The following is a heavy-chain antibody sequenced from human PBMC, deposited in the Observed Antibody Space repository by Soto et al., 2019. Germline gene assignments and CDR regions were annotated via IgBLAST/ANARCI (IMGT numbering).Heavy chain of an antibody. CDR1: GFSLSARGVG. CDR2: IYWDGDK. V-gene: IGHV2-5*02. CDR3: AHTAGGNPHNL. D-gene: IGHD2-15*01. J-gene: IGHJ4*02. Sequence: SGPTLVNPTQSLTLTCTFSGFSLSARGVGVGWIRQPPGKALEWLALIYWDGDKWYSPSLRSRLTITEDTSKNQVVLTMTNMDPVDTATYYCAHTAGGNPHNLWGQGPQVTGSS.